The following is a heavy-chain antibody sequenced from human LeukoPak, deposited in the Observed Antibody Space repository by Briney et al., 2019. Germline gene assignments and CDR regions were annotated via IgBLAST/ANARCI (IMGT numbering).Heavy chain of an antibody. D-gene: IGHD4-17*01. Sequence: GGSLRLSCTASESTFSTYAMHWVRQAPGKGLEWVAVISYDGSNKYYADSVKGRFTISRDNSKNTLYLQMNSLRAEDTAVYYCARAGGYGDYLYYFDYWGQGTLVTVSS. V-gene: IGHV3-30*04. CDR1: ESTFSTYA. CDR3: ARAGGYGDYLYYFDY. J-gene: IGHJ4*02. CDR2: ISYDGSNK.